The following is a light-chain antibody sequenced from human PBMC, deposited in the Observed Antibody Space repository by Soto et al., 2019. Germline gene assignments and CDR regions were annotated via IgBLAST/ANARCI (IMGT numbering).Light chain of an antibody. CDR1: SSDVGAYNY. J-gene: IGLJ1*01. V-gene: IGLV2-14*01. Sequence: QSALTQPASVSGSPGQSVTISCTGTSSDVGAYNYVSWYQLHPGKAPKLLISEVSNRPSGVSSRFSGSKSGNTASLTISGLQAEDEADYYCSSYTTSDNLCVFGTGTEVTVL. CDR2: EVS. CDR3: SSYTTSDNLCV.